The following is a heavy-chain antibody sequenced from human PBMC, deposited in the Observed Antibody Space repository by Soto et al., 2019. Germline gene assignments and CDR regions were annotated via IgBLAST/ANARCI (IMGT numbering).Heavy chain of an antibody. Sequence: QVQLQESGPGLLKPSQTLSLTCSVSSDSMNSGGYYWSWIRQHPGKGLEWIGYIYSNGDTYYNPSLKSRVTISVDTSKNPFSLNLTSVTAADTAVYYCARRGGSSSGYYYYAMDVWGQGTTVTVSS. CDR2: IYSNGDT. V-gene: IGHV4-31*03. CDR3: ARRGGSSSGYYYYAMDV. CDR1: SDSMNSGGYY. D-gene: IGHD6-6*01. J-gene: IGHJ6*02.